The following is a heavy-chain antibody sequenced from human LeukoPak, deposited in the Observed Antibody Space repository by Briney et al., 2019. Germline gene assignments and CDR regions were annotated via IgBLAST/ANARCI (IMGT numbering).Heavy chain of an antibody. CDR2: ISYDGSNK. D-gene: IGHD3-10*01. J-gene: IGHJ4*02. CDR1: GFTFSRYG. Sequence: GGSLRLSCAASGFTFSRYGMHWVRQAPGKGLEWVAVISYDGSNKYYADSVKGRFTISRDNSKNTLYLQMNSLRAEDTAVYYCAKDLNYGSGSYYNSWGQGTLVTVSS. CDR3: AKDLNYGSGSYYNS. V-gene: IGHV3-30*18.